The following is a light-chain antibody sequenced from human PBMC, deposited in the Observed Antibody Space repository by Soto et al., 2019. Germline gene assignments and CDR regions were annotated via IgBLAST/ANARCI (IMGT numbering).Light chain of an antibody. CDR1: SSNIGAGYD. CDR3: QSYDSSLSGIDV. V-gene: IGLV1-40*01. J-gene: IGLJ1*01. CDR2: GNS. Sequence: QSVLTQPPSVSGAPGQRVTISCTGSSSNIGAGYDVHWYQQLPGTAPKLLIYGNSNRPSGVPDRFSGSKSGTSASLAITGIQAEDEADYYCQSYDSSLSGIDVFGTGTKLTVL.